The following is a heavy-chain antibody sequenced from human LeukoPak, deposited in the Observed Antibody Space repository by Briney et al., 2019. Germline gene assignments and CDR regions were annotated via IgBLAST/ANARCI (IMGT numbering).Heavy chain of an antibody. CDR2: ISAYNGNT. D-gene: IGHD6-19*01. V-gene: IGHV1-18*01. Sequence: ASVKVSCKASGYTFTSYGISWVRQAPGQGLEWMGWISAYNGNTNYAQKLQGRVTMTTDTSTSTAYMELSRLRSDDTAVYYCARDPRYIAVAGSYYMDVWGKGTTVTISS. J-gene: IGHJ6*03. CDR1: GYTFTSYG. CDR3: ARDPRYIAVAGSYYMDV.